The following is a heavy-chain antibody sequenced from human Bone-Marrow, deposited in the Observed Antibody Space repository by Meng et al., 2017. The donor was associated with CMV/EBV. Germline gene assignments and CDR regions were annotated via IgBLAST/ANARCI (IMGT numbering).Heavy chain of an antibody. CDR3: ARDAQYYDFWSGYYTPLDY. CDR2: INPNSGGT. D-gene: IGHD3-3*01. CDR1: GYTFTGYY. V-gene: IGHV1-2*02. Sequence: ASVKVSCKASGYTFTGYYMHWVRQAPGQGLEWMGWINPNSGGTNYAQKFQGRVTMTRDTSISTAYMELSRLRSDDTAVYYCARDAQYYDFWSGYYTPLDYWGQGTLVPVSS. J-gene: IGHJ4*02.